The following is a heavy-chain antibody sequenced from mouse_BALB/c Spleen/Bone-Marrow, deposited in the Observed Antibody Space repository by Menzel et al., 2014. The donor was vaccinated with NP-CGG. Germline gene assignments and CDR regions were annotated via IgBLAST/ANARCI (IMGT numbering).Heavy chain of an antibody. V-gene: IGHV14-3*02. D-gene: IGHD2-14*01. CDR2: IDPANGYT. Sequence: VQLKHSGAELVKPGASVKLSRTASGFNVKDTYMHWVKQRPEQGLEWIGRIDPANGYTKYDPKFQGKATITADTSSNTAYLQLSSLTSEDTAVYYCARLGYRYGYWFFDVWGAGTTVTVSS. CDR1: GFNVKDTY. J-gene: IGHJ1*01. CDR3: ARLGYRYGYWFFDV.